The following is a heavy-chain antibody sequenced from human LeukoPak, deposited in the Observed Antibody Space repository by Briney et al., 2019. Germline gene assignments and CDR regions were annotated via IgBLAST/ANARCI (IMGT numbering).Heavy chain of an antibody. CDR2: ISAYNGNT. CDR3: ARESPSHIVVVTPQDWYFDL. D-gene: IGHD2-21*02. Sequence: ASVKVSCKASGYTFTSYGISWVRQAPGQGLEWMGWISAYNGNTNYAQKLQGRVTMTTDTSTSTAYMELRSLRSDDTAVYYCARESPSHIVVVTPQDWYFDLWGRGTLVTVSS. CDR1: GYTFTSYG. J-gene: IGHJ2*01. V-gene: IGHV1-18*01.